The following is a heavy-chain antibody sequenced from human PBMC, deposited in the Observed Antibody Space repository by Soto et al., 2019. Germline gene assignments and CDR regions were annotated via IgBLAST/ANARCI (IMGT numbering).Heavy chain of an antibody. CDR1: AFTFSTDA. CDR2: ISCSGGST. J-gene: IGHJ4*02. V-gene: IGHV3-23*01. CDR3: AKDKIAVAGIFGY. D-gene: IGHD6-19*01. Sequence: GGTLRLPCAASAFTFSTDAMRSVRHAPGTGLDWVSAISCSGGSTYYAASVKGRFTISRDNSKNTLYLQMNSLRAEDTAVYYCAKDKIAVAGIFGYWGQGNL.